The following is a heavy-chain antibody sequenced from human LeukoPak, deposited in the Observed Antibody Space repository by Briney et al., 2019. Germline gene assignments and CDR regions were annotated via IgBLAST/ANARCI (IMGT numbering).Heavy chain of an antibody. J-gene: IGHJ6*03. V-gene: IGHV3-21*01. CDR2: ISSSSSYI. CDR1: GFTFSSYS. D-gene: IGHD3-3*01. CDR3: ARDTGGVTIFGVVIPYYYMDV. Sequence: GSLRLSCAASGFTFSSYSMNWVRQAPGKGLEWVSSISSSSSYIYYADSVKGRFTISRDNAKNSLYLQMNSLRAEDTAVYYCARDTGGVTIFGVVIPYYYMDVWGKGTTVTVSS.